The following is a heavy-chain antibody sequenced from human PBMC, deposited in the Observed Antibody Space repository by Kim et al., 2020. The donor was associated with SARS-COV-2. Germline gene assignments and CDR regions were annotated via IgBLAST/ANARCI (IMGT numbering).Heavy chain of an antibody. D-gene: IGHD3-10*01. Sequence: SAEPVKGSFTMSREYSKNTLYLQMNSRKTEDTAVYYCSTVAGFGEPTLDCWGQGTLVTVSS. CDR3: STVAGFGEPTLDC. J-gene: IGHJ4*02. V-gene: IGHV3-15*01.